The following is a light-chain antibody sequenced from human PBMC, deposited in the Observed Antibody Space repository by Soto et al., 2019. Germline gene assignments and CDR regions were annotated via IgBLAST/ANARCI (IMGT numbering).Light chain of an antibody. Sequence: QSALTQPASVSGSPGQSITISCTGTSSDVGDYNYVSWYQQHPGRAPKLMIYEVSNWPSGVSNRFSGSKSGNTASLTISGLQAEDEADYYCSSYTSSSTLNWVFGGGTKLTVL. V-gene: IGLV2-14*01. CDR1: SSDVGDYNY. J-gene: IGLJ3*02. CDR2: EVS. CDR3: SSYTSSSTLNWV.